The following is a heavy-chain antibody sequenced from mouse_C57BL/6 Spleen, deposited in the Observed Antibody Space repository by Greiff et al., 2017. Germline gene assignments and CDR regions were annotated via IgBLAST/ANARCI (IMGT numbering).Heavy chain of an antibody. V-gene: IGHV1-61*01. CDR2: IYPSDSET. J-gene: IGHJ4*01. Sequence: VQLQQPGAELVRPGSSVKLSCKASGYTFTSYWMDWVKQRPGQGLEWIGNIYPSDSETHYNQKFKDKATLTVDKSSSTAYMQLSSLTSEDSAVYYCAKTAQATWAMDYWGKGTSVTVSS. D-gene: IGHD3-2*02. CDR1: GYTFTSYW. CDR3: AKTAQATWAMDY.